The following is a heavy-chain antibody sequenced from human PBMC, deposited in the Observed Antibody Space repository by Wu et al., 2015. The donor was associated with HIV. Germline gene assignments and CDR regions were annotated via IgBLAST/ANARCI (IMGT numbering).Heavy chain of an antibody. Sequence: QVQLVQSGAEVKKPGASVKVSCKASGFSFTNKYMHWVRQAPGQGLEWMGAMNPSANKISYAQSFQGRVTMTSDTSTTAVYMELDSLRSEDTAVYYCATRIGGTMEAFNIWGQGTLVTVSS. CDR1: GFSFTNKY. J-gene: IGHJ3*02. CDR3: ATRIGGTMEAFNI. CDR2: MNPSANKI. V-gene: IGHV1-46*01. D-gene: IGHD2/OR15-2a*01.